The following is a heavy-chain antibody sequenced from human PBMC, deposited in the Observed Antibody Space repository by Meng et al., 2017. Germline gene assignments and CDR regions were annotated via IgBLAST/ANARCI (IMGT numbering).Heavy chain of an antibody. J-gene: IGHJ3*02. D-gene: IGHD2-21*01. CDR1: GFTFSSYS. CDR3: ARDGPLSVVGPRCAFDI. V-gene: IGHV3-21*01. CDR2: ISSSSSYI. Sequence: GESLKISCAASGFTFSSYSMNWVRQAPGKGLEWVSSISSSSSYIYYADSVKGRFTISRDNAKNSLYLQMNSLRAEDTAVYYCARDGPLSVVGPRCAFDIWGQGTVVTVSS.